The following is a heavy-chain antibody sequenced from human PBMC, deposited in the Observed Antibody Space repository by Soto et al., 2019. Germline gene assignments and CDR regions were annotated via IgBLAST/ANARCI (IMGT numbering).Heavy chain of an antibody. V-gene: IGHV3-30*18. CDR1: GFTFSNYG. CDR3: AKQRADYGSGADTFYFDS. CDR2: ISYDGNDT. J-gene: IGHJ4*02. D-gene: IGHD3-10*01. Sequence: QVQLVESGGGVVQPGRSLTVSCAASGFTFSNYGMHWVRQPPGKGLEWVAVISYDGNDTHYTDSVKGRFIISRDNSKNTLYLLMNSLRAEDTALYYCAKQRADYGSGADTFYFDSWGQGALVTVSS.